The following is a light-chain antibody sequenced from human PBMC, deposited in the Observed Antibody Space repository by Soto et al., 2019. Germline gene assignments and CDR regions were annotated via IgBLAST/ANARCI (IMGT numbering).Light chain of an antibody. CDR2: DVV. J-gene: IGLJ1*01. CDR3: CSYAGGYTHV. V-gene: IGLV2-11*01. Sequence: QSVLTQPASVSGSPGQSITISCTGTSSDVGTYNFVSWYQQHPGTAPKLIIYDVVKRPSGVPDRFSGSKSGNTAYLTISRLQTEDEADYHCCSYAGGYTHVFGTGTKVTVL. CDR1: SSDVGTYNF.